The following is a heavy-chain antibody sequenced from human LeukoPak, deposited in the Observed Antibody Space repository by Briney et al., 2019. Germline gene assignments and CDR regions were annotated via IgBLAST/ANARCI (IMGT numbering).Heavy chain of an antibody. CDR2: ISAYNGNT. CDR3: ARDALVYYYDSSGADMDV. CDR1: GYTFISYG. Sequence: ASVKVSCKASGYTFISYGISWVRQAPGQGLEWMGWISAYNGNTNYAQKLQGRVTMTTDTSTSTAYMELRSLRSDDTAVYYCARDALVYYYDSSGADMDVWGKGTTVTVSS. D-gene: IGHD3-22*01. V-gene: IGHV1-18*01. J-gene: IGHJ6*03.